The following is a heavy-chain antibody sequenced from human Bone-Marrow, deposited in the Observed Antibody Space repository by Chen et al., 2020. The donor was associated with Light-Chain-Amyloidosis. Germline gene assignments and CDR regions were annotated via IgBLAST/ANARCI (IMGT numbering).Heavy chain of an antibody. Sequence: QVQLVESGGGVVQPGRSLRLSCEASGLAFSRYAMHWVRQAPGKGLEWVAVIWHNGRNTEYEDAVKGRFTVSRDNSKNTLYLQMNSLRVEDTAIYYCARDKTDDTSGYYYWGQGTQVTVSS. J-gene: IGHJ4*02. D-gene: IGHD3-22*01. CDR1: GLAFSRYA. CDR2: IWHNGRNT. V-gene: IGHV3-33*01. CDR3: ARDKTDDTSGYYY.